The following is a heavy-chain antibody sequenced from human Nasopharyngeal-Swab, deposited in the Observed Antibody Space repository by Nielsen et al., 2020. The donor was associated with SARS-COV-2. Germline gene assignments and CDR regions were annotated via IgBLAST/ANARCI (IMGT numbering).Heavy chain of an antibody. J-gene: IGHJ4*02. Sequence: SETLSLTCTVSGGSISSSSYYWGWIRQPPGKGLEWIGCIYYSGSTYYNPSLKSRVTISVDTSKNQFSLKLSSVTAADTAVYYCARGGYSYGFDYWGQGTLVTVSS. CDR2: IYYSGST. D-gene: IGHD5-18*01. CDR3: ARGGYSYGFDY. CDR1: GGSISSSSYY. V-gene: IGHV4-39*01.